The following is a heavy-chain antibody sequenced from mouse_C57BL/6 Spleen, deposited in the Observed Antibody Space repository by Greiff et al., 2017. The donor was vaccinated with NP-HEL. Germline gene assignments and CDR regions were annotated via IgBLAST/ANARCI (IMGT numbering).Heavy chain of an antibody. Sequence: KESCKASGYTFTSYWMHWVKQRPGRGLEWIGRIDPNSGGTKYNEKFKSKATLTVDKPSSTAYMQLSSLTSEDSAVYYCARLYYYGSRDYFDYWGQGTTLTVSS. J-gene: IGHJ2*01. CDR3: ARLYYYGSRDYFDY. CDR1: GYTFTSYW. D-gene: IGHD1-1*01. V-gene: IGHV1-72*01. CDR2: IDPNSGGT.